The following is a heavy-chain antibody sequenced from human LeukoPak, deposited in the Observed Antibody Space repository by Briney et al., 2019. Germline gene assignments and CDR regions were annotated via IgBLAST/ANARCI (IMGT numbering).Heavy chain of an antibody. J-gene: IGHJ5*01. CDR2: INAYKGNT. CDR3: ARDQRPVTLYSSSWFVY. D-gene: IGHD6-13*01. CDR1: GYTFTNYG. V-gene: IGHV1-18*01. Sequence: ASVTVSCKSSGYTFTNYGFSWVRQPPAQGREWVGCINAYKGNTNSARKVQGRITMTTDTSTSTAYMELRRLISGVSAVYYCARDQRPVTLYSSSWFVYWGQGTLVTVSS.